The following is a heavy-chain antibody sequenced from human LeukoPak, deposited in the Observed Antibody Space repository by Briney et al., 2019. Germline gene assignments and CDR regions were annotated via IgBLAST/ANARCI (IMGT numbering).Heavy chain of an antibody. D-gene: IGHD6-19*01. CDR3: ARDLYSSGWTDAFDI. Sequence: ASVKVSCKASGYTFTGYYMHWVRQAPGQGLEWMGWINPNSGDTNYSQKFQGRVSMTRDTSINTAYMELSRLTSDDTAVYYCARDLYSSGWTDAFDIWGQGTMVTVSS. J-gene: IGHJ3*02. V-gene: IGHV1-2*02. CDR2: INPNSGDT. CDR1: GYTFTGYY.